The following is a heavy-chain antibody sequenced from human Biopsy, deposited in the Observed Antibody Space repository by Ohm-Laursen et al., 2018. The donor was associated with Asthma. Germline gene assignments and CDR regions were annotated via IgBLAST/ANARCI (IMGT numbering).Heavy chain of an antibody. J-gene: IGHJ4*02. D-gene: IGHD3-22*01. CDR1: GFAVSRDY. CDR3: ARGDSSNWSHYYFDY. Sequence: SLRLSCTASGFAVSRDYMSWVRRAPGKGLEWVSVIYSGGTSHTADSVRGRFTISRDYSKNTSYLQMHSLRAEDTAVYYCARGDSSNWSHYYFDYWGQGTLVTVSS. CDR2: IYSGGTS. V-gene: IGHV3-53*01.